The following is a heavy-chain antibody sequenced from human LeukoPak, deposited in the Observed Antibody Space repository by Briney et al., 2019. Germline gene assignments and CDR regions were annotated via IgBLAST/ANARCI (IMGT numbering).Heavy chain of an antibody. CDR3: ARLHRPVVTAIGAFDI. V-gene: IGHV4-4*02. CDR1: GDSINSSNW. CDR2: IYHGGST. Sequence: PSETLSLTCAVSGDSINSSNWWSWVRQPPGKGLEWIGEIYHGGSTNYNPSLKSRVTISVDKSKNQFSLKLSSVTAADTAVYYCARLHRPVVTAIGAFDIWGQGTMVTVSS. D-gene: IGHD2-21*02. J-gene: IGHJ3*02.